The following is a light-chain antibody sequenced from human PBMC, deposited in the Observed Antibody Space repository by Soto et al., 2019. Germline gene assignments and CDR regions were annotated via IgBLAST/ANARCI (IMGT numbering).Light chain of an antibody. Sequence: DIQMTQSPSFLSASVGDRVTITCRASQGIRNSLAWYQHKPGKVPKLLIYAASTLYSGVSARFSGSGSGTDFTLTIGSLQPEDVAVYYCQKQSSFPFTFGGGTKVEIK. CDR3: QKQSSFPFT. CDR2: AAS. V-gene: IGKV1-27*01. CDR1: QGIRNS. J-gene: IGKJ4*01.